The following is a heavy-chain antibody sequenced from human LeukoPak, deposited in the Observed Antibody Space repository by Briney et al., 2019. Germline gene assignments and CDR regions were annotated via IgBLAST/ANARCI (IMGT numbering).Heavy chain of an antibody. CDR1: SGSVSHYY. J-gene: IGHJ4*02. D-gene: IGHD6-6*01. CDR2: VYYTGST. CDR3: ARHFAYSSASDFDY. V-gene: IGHV4-59*08. Sequence: AETLTLTCSVSSGSVSHYYWSWIRQPPAKGLAWIGCVYYTGSTNYKTPLKRRVTIFEDKSKNQFTLRLYSVTVVYTAVYYCARHFAYSSASDFDYWGQGSLVTVSS.